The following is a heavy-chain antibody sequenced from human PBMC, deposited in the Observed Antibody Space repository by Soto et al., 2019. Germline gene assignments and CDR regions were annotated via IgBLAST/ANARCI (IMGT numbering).Heavy chain of an antibody. CDR1: GYPFTSYY. J-gene: IGHJ4*02. V-gene: IGHV1-46*01. CDR2: INPSGGST. CDR3: ARDSRVIEAAGPFDY. D-gene: IGHD6-13*01. Sequence: ASVKASSKASGYPFTSYYMHWVRQAPGQGLEWMGIINPSGGSTSYAQKFQGRVTMTRDTSTSTVYMELSSLRSEDTAVYYCARDSRVIEAAGPFDYWGQGTLVTVSS.